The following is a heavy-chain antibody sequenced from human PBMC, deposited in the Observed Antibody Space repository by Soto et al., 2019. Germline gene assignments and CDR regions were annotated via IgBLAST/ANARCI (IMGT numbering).Heavy chain of an antibody. CDR1: GASLSDNY. V-gene: IGHV4-34*01. J-gene: IGHJ5*02. Sequence: SETLSLTCAVYGASLSDNYCNWLRQPPGKGLEWIGEINHSGNTNYNPSLRSRVTISIDTSKNQLSLNLRSVSAADTAVYYCARGRGGFGAWGQGTPVTVSS. CDR3: ARGRGGFGA. CDR2: INHSGNT.